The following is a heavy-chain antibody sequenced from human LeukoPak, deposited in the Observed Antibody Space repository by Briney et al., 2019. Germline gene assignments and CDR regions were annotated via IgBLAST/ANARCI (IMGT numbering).Heavy chain of an antibody. CDR1: GFSFTTYN. CDR3: AREDNYYGSGTPFDY. D-gene: IGHD3-10*01. Sequence: GGSLRLSCAASGFSFTTYNMNWVRQAPGKGLEWVSSITSSSNSIYYADSVKGRFTISRDNAKSSLYLQMNSLRAEDTAVYYCAREDNYYGSGTPFDYWGQGTLVTVSS. CDR2: ITSSSNSI. J-gene: IGHJ4*02. V-gene: IGHV3-48*01.